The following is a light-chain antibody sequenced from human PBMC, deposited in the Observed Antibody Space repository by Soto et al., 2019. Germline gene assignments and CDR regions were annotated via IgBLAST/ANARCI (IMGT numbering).Light chain of an antibody. J-gene: IGLJ1*01. CDR1: RSDIGAYDY. V-gene: IGLV2-14*01. CDR3: SSYTTSSARV. CDR2: EVF. Sequence: QSALTQPASVSGSPGQSITISCTGTRSDIGAYDYVSWYQQHPGKAPRLLIYEVFNRPSGVSHRFSGSKSANTASLTISGLQAEDEADYYCSSYTTSSARVFGPVTKLTVL.